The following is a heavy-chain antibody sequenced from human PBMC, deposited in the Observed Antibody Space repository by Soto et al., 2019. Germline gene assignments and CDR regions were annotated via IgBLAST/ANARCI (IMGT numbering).Heavy chain of an antibody. V-gene: IGHV3-23*01. J-gene: IGHJ4*01. CDR2: VSGGGGSS. D-gene: IGHD3-3*02. Sequence: GSLRLSCAASGFTFSNHAMSWVRQAPGKGLEWVSAVSGGGGSSFYADSVQGGFTISRDTSTNTVSLQMSGLRVEDTALYYCVRRLLACFGCCGHGAPVTVAS. CDR3: VRRLLACFGC. CDR1: GFTFSNHA.